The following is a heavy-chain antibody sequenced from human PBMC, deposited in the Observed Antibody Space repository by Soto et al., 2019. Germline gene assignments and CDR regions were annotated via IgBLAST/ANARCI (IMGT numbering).Heavy chain of an antibody. Sequence: PGGSLRLSCVASGFTFSGSGVHWVRQAPGKGLEWVGRIRTKANNHATFYGESAKGRFTISRDDSKNTAYLQMDSLKIDDTAVYYCSRGWDFWSGHLTHWGQGTLVTVSS. CDR3: SRGWDFWSGHLTH. CDR2: IRTKANNHAT. V-gene: IGHV3-73*01. CDR1: GFTFSGSG. D-gene: IGHD3-3*01. J-gene: IGHJ4*02.